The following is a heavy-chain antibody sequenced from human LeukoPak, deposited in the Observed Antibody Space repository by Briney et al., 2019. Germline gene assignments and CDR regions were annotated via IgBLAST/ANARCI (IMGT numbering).Heavy chain of an antibody. D-gene: IGHD3-22*01. CDR3: ARDLDLCSVYTCLNYYYYYYMDV. CDR1: GYNFIGYY. Sequence: ASVKVSCKASGYNFIGYYMHWVRQAPGQRLEWMGWINPHNGVTNYAQNFQARVTMTRDTSINTAYMELSRLRSDDTAVYYCARDLDLCSVYTCLNYYYYYYMDVWGKGTTVTVSS. CDR2: INPHNGVT. V-gene: IGHV1-2*02. J-gene: IGHJ6*03.